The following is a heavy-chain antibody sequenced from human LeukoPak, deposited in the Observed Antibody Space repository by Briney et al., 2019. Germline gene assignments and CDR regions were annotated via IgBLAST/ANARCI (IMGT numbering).Heavy chain of an antibody. CDR2: IYYSGST. CDR1: GGSISSGGYS. D-gene: IGHD3-22*01. V-gene: IGHV4-61*08. CDR3: ARHTTYYYDSSGYFVNWFDP. Sequence: SETLSLTCAVSGGSISSGGYSWSWIRQPPGKGLEWIGYIYYSGSTNYNPSLKSRVTISVDTSKNQFSLKLSSVTAADTAVYYCARHTTYYYDSSGYFVNWFDPWGQGTLVTVSS. J-gene: IGHJ5*02.